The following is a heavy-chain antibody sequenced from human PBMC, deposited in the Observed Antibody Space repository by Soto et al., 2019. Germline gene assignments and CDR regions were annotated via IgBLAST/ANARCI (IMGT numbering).Heavy chain of an antibody. J-gene: IGHJ3*01. D-gene: IGHD6-13*01. V-gene: IGHV1-2*04. CDR2: INPNSGGK. CDR3: ARGGRYSSSPPNL. Sequence: GASVKVSCKASGYTFTGYYMHWVRQAPGQGLEWMGWINPNSGGKNYAQKFQGWVTLTRDTSISTAYIELSRLISDDTAVYYCARGGRYSSSPPNLWGQGTMVTVSS. CDR1: GYTFTGYY.